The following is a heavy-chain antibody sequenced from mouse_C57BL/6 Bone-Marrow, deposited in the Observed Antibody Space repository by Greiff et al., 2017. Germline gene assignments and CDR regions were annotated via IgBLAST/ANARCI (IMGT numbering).Heavy chain of an antibody. D-gene: IGHD1-1*01. CDR3: ARSYYGSSSGFAY. Sequence: VQLQQSGPVLVKPGASVKMSCKASGYTFTDYYMNWVKQSHGKSLEWIGVINPYNGGTSYNQKFKGKATLTVDKSSSTAYMELNSLTSEDSAVYYCARSYYGSSSGFAYWGQGTLVTVSA. J-gene: IGHJ3*01. CDR1: GYTFTDYY. CDR2: INPYNGGT. V-gene: IGHV1-19*01.